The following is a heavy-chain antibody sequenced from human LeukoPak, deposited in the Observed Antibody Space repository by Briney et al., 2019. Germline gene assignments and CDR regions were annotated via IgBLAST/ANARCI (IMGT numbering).Heavy chain of an antibody. CDR2: ISGSGVST. V-gene: IGHV3-23*01. D-gene: IGHD2-2*01. Sequence: GGSLRLSCAASGFTLSSYAMSWVRQAPGKGLEWVSAISGSGVSTYYADSVKGRFTISRDYSKNTLYLQMDSLRAEDTAVYYCAKDLYCSSNSCYLFDYWGQGTLVTVSS. J-gene: IGHJ4*02. CDR1: GFTLSSYA. CDR3: AKDLYCSSNSCYLFDY.